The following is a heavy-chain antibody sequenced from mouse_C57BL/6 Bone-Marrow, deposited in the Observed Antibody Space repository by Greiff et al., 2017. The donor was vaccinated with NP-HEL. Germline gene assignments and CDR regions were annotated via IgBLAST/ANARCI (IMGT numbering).Heavy chain of an antibody. CDR2: ISYDGSN. V-gene: IGHV3-6*01. Sequence: EVKLQESGPGLVKPSQSLSLTCSVTGYSITSGYYWNWIRQFPGNKLEWMGYISYDGSNNYNPSLKNRISITRDTSKNQFFLKLNSVTTEDTATYYCARKGAFTPDYWGQGTTLTVSS. CDR3: ARKGAFTPDY. CDR1: GYSITSGYY. J-gene: IGHJ2*01.